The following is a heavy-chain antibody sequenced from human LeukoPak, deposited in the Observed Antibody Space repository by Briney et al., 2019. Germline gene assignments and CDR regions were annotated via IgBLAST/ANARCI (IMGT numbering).Heavy chain of an antibody. Sequence: GGSLRLSCSASGLTFSNYAMHWVRQAPGKGLEYVSAISSNGGRTYYADSVKGRFTISRDNSKNTLFLQMSSLRVEDTAVYYCVKVAVGGTLDYWGQGTLVTVSP. CDR1: GLTFSNYA. CDR3: VKVAVGGTLDY. J-gene: IGHJ4*02. V-gene: IGHV3-64D*06. CDR2: ISSNGGRT. D-gene: IGHD1-26*01.